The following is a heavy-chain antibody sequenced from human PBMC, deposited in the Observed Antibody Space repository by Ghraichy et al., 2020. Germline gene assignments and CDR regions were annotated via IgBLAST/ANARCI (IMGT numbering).Heavy chain of an antibody. D-gene: IGHD2-2*01. J-gene: IGHJ4*02. CDR3: ARDCSSTSQKGEDYFDY. V-gene: IGHV4-30-4*01. CDR1: GGSISSGDYY. CDR2: IYYSGST. Sequence: SETLSLTCTVSGGSISSGDYYWSWIRQPPGKGLEWIGYIYYSGSTYYNPSLKSRVTISVDTSKNQFSLKLSSVTAADTAVYYCARDCSSTSQKGEDYFDYWGQGTLVTVSS.